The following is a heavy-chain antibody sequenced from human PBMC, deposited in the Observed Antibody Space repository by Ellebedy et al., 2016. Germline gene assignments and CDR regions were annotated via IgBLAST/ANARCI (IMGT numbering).Heavy chain of an antibody. V-gene: IGHV3-7*01. CDR2: IKQDGSEK. D-gene: IGHD4-17*01. J-gene: IGHJ4*02. Sequence: ETLSLTCAASGLTFSIYWMSWVRQAPGKGLECVANIKQDGSEKSYVDSVKGRFTISRDNAKNSLYLQMNSLRAEDTAVYYCSRHTDYALDYWGQGALVTVSS. CDR3: SRHTDYALDY. CDR1: GLTFSIYW.